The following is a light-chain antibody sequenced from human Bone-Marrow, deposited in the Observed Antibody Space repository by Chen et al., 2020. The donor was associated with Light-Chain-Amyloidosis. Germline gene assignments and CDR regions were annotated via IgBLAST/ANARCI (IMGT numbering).Light chain of an antibody. CDR2: DAS. CDR1: ESISFY. V-gene: IGKV3-11*01. J-gene: IGKJ5*01. CDR3: QQRSSWPT. Sequence: EIVLTQSPATVSLSPGDTATLSCRASESISFYLTWYQQKPGQAPRLLIYDASHRATGIPARFSGGGSGTDFTLTITNLEPDDFAVYYCQQRSSWPTFGQGTRLEI.